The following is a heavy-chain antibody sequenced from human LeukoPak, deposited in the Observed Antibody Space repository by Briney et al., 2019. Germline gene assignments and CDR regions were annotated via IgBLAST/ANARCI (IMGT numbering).Heavy chain of an antibody. CDR1: GGSISSYY. D-gene: IGHD6-19*01. J-gene: IGHJ5*02. Sequence: SETLSLTCTVSGGSISSYYWSWIRQPPGKGLEWIGYIYYSGSTNYNPSLKSRVTISVDTSKNQFSLKLSSVTAADTAVYYCARGSSGWYSGDNWFDPWGQGTLVTVSS. CDR3: ARGSSGWYSGDNWFDP. V-gene: IGHV4-59*01. CDR2: IYYSGST.